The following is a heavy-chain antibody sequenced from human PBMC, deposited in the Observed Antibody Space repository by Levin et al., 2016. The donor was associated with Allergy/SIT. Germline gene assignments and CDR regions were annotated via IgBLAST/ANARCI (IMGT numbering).Heavy chain of an antibody. Sequence: SETLSLTCTVSGGSISSSSYYWGWIRQPPGKGLEWIGSIYYSGSTYYNPSLKSRVTISVDTSKNQFSLKLSSVTAADTAVYYCAINSNWGSYYFDYWGQGTLVTVSS. CDR2: IYYSGST. CDR3: AINSNWGSYYFDY. CDR1: GGSISSSSYY. J-gene: IGHJ4*02. V-gene: IGHV4-39*01. D-gene: IGHD7-27*01.